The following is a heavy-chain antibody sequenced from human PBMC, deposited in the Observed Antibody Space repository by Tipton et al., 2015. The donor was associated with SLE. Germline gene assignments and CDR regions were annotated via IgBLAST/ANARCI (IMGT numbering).Heavy chain of an antibody. Sequence: TLSLTCTVSGGSISKYYWSWIRQPPGKGLEWIGSIYYSGSTYYSPSLKSRVTISVDRSRNQFSLRLTSMTAADTALYYCAREVGLVPTPWLDPWAHGPLVAVSS. CDR3: AREVGLVPTPWLDP. CDR1: GGSISKYY. D-gene: IGHD1-26*01. CDR2: IYYSGST. J-gene: IGHJ5*02. V-gene: IGHV4-59*12.